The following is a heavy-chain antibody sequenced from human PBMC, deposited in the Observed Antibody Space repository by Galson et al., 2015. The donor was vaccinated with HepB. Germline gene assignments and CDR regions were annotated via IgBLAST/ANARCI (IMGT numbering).Heavy chain of an antibody. CDR3: ARGGRRYCTSGVCYTVRDAFDL. D-gene: IGHD2-8*01. CDR2: IIPIFENDIP. V-gene: IGHV1-69*10. Sequence: SVKVSCKASGGTFSSYAINWVRQAPGQGLEWMGRIIPIFENDIPKYAQKFQGRVTITADQSTSTAYMELSSLRSEDTAVYYCARGGRRYCTSGVCYTVRDAFDLWGQGTMVTVSS. CDR1: GGTFSSYA. J-gene: IGHJ3*01.